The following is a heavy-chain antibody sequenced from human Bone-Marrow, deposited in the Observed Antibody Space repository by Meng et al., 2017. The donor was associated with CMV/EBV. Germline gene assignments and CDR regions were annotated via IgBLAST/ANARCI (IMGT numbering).Heavy chain of an antibody. D-gene: IGHD6-6*01. Sequence: ASVKVSCKASGYTFTGYYMHWVRQAPGQGLEWMGWINPNSGGTNYAQKFQGRVTMTRDTSISTVYMELSRLRSDDTAVYYCARDRGRGYSSSSSPNWFDPWGQDTLFTISS. J-gene: IGHJ5*02. CDR2: INPNSGGT. CDR1: GYTFTGYY. V-gene: IGHV1-2*02. CDR3: ARDRGRGYSSSSSPNWFDP.